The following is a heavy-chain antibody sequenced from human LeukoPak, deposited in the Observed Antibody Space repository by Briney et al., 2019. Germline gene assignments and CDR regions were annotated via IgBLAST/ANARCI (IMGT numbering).Heavy chain of an antibody. D-gene: IGHD6-19*01. V-gene: IGHV3-53*01. CDR1: GSTVSSVY. J-gene: IGHJ5*02. CDR3: AGDTHSSSWYDH. Sequence: PGGSLRLSCAVSGSTVSSVYMSWVRQAPGKGLEWVSFIYSDGNTYYGDSVKGRFTLSRDSSRNTLYLQMNSLTVDDTAVYYCAGDTHSSSWYDHWGQGTLVTVSS. CDR2: IYSDGNT.